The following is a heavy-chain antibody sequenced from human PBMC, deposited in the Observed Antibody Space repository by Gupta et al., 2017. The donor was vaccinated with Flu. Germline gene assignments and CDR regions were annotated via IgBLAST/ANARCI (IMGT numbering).Heavy chain of an antibody. D-gene: IGHD3-3*01. J-gene: IGHJ5*02. V-gene: IGHV4-39*01. Sequence: QLQLQESGPGLVEPSETLSLTCIVSGGSISSSSHYWGWIRQPPGKGLEWIASIDYSGRTYYIPSLKDRVTIFVDQSKNQFSLNLSSVAAADTAIYYCSKHSLEYYDFWGCYSGGPSWFDPWGQGTLVTVSS. CDR2: IDYSGRT. CDR1: GGSISSSSHY. CDR3: SKHSLEYYDFWGCYSGGPSWFDP.